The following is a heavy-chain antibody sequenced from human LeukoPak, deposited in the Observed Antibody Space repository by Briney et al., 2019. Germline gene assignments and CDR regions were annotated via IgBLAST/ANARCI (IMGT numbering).Heavy chain of an antibody. Sequence: GGSLRLSCAVSGFTFNSYWMHWVRQTPGKGLVWVSRLNSDGSSPRYAASVRGRFTISRDNAKNTLYLQMNSLRDEDMAVYYCGRAPSAAGTIDYWGQGTLVTVSS. CDR3: GRAPSAAGTIDY. CDR1: GFTFNSYW. J-gene: IGHJ4*02. V-gene: IGHV3-74*01. CDR2: LNSDGSSP. D-gene: IGHD6-13*01.